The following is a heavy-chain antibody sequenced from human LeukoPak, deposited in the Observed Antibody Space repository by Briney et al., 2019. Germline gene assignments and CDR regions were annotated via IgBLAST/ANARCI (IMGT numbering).Heavy chain of an antibody. D-gene: IGHD1-1*01. CDR1: GYTFTGYY. CDR2: INPNSGGT. V-gene: IGHV1-2*02. J-gene: IGHJ4*02. CDR3: ARRLPGTTGGTQAHFDY. Sequence: ASVKVSCKASGYTFTGYYMHWVRQAPGQGLAWMGWINPNSGGTNYAQKFQGRVTMTRDTSISTAYMELSRLRSDDTAVYYCARRLPGTTGGTQAHFDYWGQGTLVTVSS.